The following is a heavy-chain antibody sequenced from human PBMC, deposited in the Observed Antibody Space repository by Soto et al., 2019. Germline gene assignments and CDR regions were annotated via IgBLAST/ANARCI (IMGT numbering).Heavy chain of an antibody. D-gene: IGHD6-19*01. CDR1: GGSINNANYY. Sequence: SETLSLTCTVSGGSINNANYYWGWIRQPPGKGLEWIGNVYYRGTTYYNPSFKGRVTISVDTSKNQFSLKLSSVTAADSAVFFCVRHQRYSSGWYIDYWGQGTPVTVSS. V-gene: IGHV4-39*01. CDR2: VYYRGTT. CDR3: VRHQRYSSGWYIDY. J-gene: IGHJ4*02.